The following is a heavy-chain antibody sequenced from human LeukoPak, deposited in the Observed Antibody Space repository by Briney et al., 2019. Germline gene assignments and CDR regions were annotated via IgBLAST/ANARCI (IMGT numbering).Heavy chain of an antibody. J-gene: IGHJ6*02. Sequence: GRSLRLSCAASGFTFSSYGMHWVRQAPGKGLEWVAVISYDGSEKYYADSVKGRFTISRDNSKKMLYLQMNSLRAEDTAVYYCAKRGPSDYFYGMDVWGQGTTVTVS. D-gene: IGHD2-2*01. CDR1: GFTFSSYG. CDR3: AKRGPSDYFYGMDV. CDR2: ISYDGSEK. V-gene: IGHV3-30*18.